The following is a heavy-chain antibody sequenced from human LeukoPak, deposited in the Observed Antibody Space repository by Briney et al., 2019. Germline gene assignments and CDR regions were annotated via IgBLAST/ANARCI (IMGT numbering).Heavy chain of an antibody. CDR1: GGSISSRDNY. CDR3: ARQDTLTHYYVMDV. D-gene: IGHD4-17*01. Sequence: PSETLSLTCTVSGGSISSRDNYWGWFRQPPGKGLEWIGSIYYSGNTYYNPSLESRVTISVDTSKNHSSLKVSSATAAGTAVYYCARQDTLTHYYVMDVWGQGTTVTVSS. J-gene: IGHJ6*02. V-gene: IGHV4-39*01. CDR2: IYYSGNT.